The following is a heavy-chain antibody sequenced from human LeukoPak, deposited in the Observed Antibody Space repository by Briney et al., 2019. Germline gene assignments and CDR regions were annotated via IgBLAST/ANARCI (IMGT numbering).Heavy chain of an antibody. CDR3: ARDRSCINDVCSWDFDY. Sequence: GGSLRLSFAASGLIFSRNAMSGVRQAPGKGLEWVSTISGSGGSTYYADSVKGRFTISRDNSKNTVYLQMNSLRDEDTAVYYCARDRSCINDVCSWDFDYWGQGTLVTVSS. CDR2: ISGSGGST. D-gene: IGHD2-8*01. CDR1: GLIFSRNA. J-gene: IGHJ4*02. V-gene: IGHV3-23*01.